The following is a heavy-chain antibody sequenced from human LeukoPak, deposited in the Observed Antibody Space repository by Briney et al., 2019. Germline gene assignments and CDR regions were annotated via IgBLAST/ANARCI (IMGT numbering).Heavy chain of an antibody. Sequence: GGSLRLSCAASGFIFSNFWMGWARQGPGKGLQWVASINRDGSEKHPVDSVKGRFTISRDNAKNSLYLQMNSLRAEDTAVYYCARDSPTYKYQLLYQNAEYFQHWGQGTLVTVSS. CDR3: ARDSPTYKYQLLYQNAEYFQH. J-gene: IGHJ1*01. V-gene: IGHV3-7*01. D-gene: IGHD2-2*02. CDR2: INRDGSEK. CDR1: GFIFSNFW.